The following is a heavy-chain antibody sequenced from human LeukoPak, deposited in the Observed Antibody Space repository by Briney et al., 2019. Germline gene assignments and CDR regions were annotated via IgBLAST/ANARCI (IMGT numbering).Heavy chain of an antibody. Sequence: GGSLRLSCAASGFTFSSYSMNWVRQAPGKGLEWVSSISSSSSYIYYADSVKGRFTISRDNAKNSLYLQMNSPRAEDTAVYYCARTFGYGGNSGFPKYGMDVWGQGTTVTVSS. CDR1: GFTFSSYS. V-gene: IGHV3-21*01. CDR2: ISSSSSYI. CDR3: ARTFGYGGNSGFPKYGMDV. D-gene: IGHD4-23*01. J-gene: IGHJ6*02.